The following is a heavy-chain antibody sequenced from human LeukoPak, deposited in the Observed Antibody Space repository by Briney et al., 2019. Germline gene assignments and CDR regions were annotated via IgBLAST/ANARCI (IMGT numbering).Heavy chain of an antibody. Sequence: GGSLRLSCAASGFTFSSYGMSWVRQAPGKGLEWVSAISGSGGSTYYADSVKGRFTISRDNSKNTLYLQMNSLRAEDTAVYYCAKDEGGLWFGEFPFDYWGQGTPVTVSS. D-gene: IGHD3-10*01. CDR1: GFTFSSYG. CDR3: AKDEGGLWFGEFPFDY. J-gene: IGHJ4*02. CDR2: ISGSGGST. V-gene: IGHV3-23*01.